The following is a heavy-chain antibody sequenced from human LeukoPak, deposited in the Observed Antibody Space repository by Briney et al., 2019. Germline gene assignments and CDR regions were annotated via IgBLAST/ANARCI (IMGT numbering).Heavy chain of an antibody. V-gene: IGHV4-4*07. J-gene: IGHJ5*02. CDR1: GGSISSYY. Sequence: KASETLSLTCTVSGGSISSYYWSWIRQPAGKGLEWIGRIYTSGSTNYNPSLKSRVTMSVDTSKNQFSLKLSSVTAADTAVYYCVRGYYDFWSGLPDWFDPWGQGTLVTVSS. D-gene: IGHD3-3*01. CDR2: IYTSGST. CDR3: VRGYYDFWSGLPDWFDP.